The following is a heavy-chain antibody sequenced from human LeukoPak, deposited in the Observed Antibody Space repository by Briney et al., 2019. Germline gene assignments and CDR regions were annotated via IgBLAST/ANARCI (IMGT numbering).Heavy chain of an antibody. CDR3: ASVAPMIVGIF. V-gene: IGHV1-8*01. J-gene: IGHJ4*02. CDR1: GYTFTSYD. CDR2: MNPNSGNT. D-gene: IGHD3-22*01. Sequence: GGPVKVSCKASGYTFTSYDINWVRQAAGQGLEWMGWMNPNSGNTGYAQKFQGRVTMTRNTSISTAYMELSSLRSEDTAVYYCASVAPMIVGIFWGQGTLVTVSS.